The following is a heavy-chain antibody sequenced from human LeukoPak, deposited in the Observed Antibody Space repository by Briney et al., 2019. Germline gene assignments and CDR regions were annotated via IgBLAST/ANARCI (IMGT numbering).Heavy chain of an antibody. D-gene: IGHD6-6*01. Sequence: GGSLRLSCAASGFTFSSYAMSWVRQAPGKGLEWVSSISSSSSYIYYADSVKGRFTISRDNAKNSLYLQMNSLRAEDTAVYYCARVARNAIAANIDYWGQGTLVTVSS. V-gene: IGHV3-21*01. CDR3: ARVARNAIAANIDY. J-gene: IGHJ4*02. CDR1: GFTFSSYA. CDR2: ISSSSSYI.